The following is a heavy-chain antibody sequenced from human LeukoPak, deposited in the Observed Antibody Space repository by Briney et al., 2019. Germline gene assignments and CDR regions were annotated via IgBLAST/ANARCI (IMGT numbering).Heavy chain of an antibody. CDR1: GGSFSGYY. CDR2: IYYSGST. Sequence: SETLSLTCAVYGGSFSGYYWSWIRQPPGKGLEWIGSIYYSGSTYYNPSLKSRVTISVDTSKNQFSLKLSSVTAADTAVYYCARQLIKSDFWSGYYPQDAFDIWGQGTMVTVSS. CDR3: ARQLIKSDFWSGYYPQDAFDI. D-gene: IGHD3-3*01. V-gene: IGHV4-34*01. J-gene: IGHJ3*02.